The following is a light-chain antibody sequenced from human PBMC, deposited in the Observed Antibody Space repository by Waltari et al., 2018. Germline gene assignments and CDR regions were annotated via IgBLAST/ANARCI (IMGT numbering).Light chain of an antibody. CDR3: QQSYSTFAWT. CDR2: AAS. V-gene: IGKV1-39*01. Sequence: DIQMTQSPSSLSASVGDRVTITCRASNSISSYLNWYQQKPGKAPKLLMYAASSLQSGVPSRCSGSGSGTDFTLTISSLQPEDFATYYCQQSYSTFAWTFGQGTKVEIK. CDR1: NSISSY. J-gene: IGKJ1*01.